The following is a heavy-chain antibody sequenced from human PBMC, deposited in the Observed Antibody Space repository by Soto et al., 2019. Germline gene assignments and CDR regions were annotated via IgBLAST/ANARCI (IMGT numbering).Heavy chain of an antibody. CDR1: GYTFTGYY. Sequence: GASVKVSCKASGYTFTGYYMHWVRQAPGQGLEWMGWINPNSGGTNYAQKFQGWVTMTRDTSISTAYMELSRLRSDDTAIYYCARDLAGSGYYDSGSQYYFDYWGQGTLVTVSS. CDR2: INPNSGGT. J-gene: IGHJ4*02. D-gene: IGHD3-10*01. V-gene: IGHV1-2*04. CDR3: ARDLAGSGYYDSGSQYYFDY.